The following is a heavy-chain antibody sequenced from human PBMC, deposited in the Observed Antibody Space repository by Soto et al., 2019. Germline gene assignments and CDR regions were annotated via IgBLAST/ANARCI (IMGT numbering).Heavy chain of an antibody. Sequence: PGGSLRLSCAASGFSFSSYAMSWVRQAPGKGLEWVSAISGSGGSTYYADSVKGRFTISRDNSKNTLYLQMNSLRAEDTAVYYCAKNYGRGAVTAYLDVWGKGTTVTVSS. D-gene: IGHD3-10*01. CDR3: AKNYGRGAVTAYLDV. J-gene: IGHJ6*03. CDR2: ISGSGGST. CDR1: GFSFSSYA. V-gene: IGHV3-23*01.